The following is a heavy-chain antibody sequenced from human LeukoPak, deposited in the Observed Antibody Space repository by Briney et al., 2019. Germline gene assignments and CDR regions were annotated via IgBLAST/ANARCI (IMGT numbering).Heavy chain of an antibody. J-gene: IGHJ4*02. CDR2: IDPNSGDA. Sequence: ASVKVSCKASGYTFTGHYIHWVRQAPGQRLEWVGWIDPNSGDAYYAQRSQGRVTMTRDTSITTAYMELSSLSSDDTAVYYCARLGIDKWDLDYWGQGTLVTVSS. D-gene: IGHD1-26*01. CDR3: ARLGIDKWDLDY. V-gene: IGHV1-2*02. CDR1: GYTFTGHY.